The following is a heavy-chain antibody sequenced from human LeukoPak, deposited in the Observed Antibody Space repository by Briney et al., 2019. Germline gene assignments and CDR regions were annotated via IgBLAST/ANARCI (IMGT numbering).Heavy chain of an antibody. V-gene: IGHV3-30*18. CDR2: ISYDGSKK. Sequence: GRSLRLSCAASGFTFSSYGMHWVRLAPGKGLEWVAVISYDGSKKYYADSVKGRFTISRDNPKNTVYLQMNSLRAEDTAVYYCAKEATGYYVDYWGQGTLVTVSS. CDR3: AKEATGYYVDY. J-gene: IGHJ4*02. CDR1: GFTFSSYG. D-gene: IGHD3-9*01.